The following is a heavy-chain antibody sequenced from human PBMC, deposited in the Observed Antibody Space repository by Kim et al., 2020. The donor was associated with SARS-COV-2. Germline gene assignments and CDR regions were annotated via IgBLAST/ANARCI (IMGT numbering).Heavy chain of an antibody. CDR2: ISWNSGSI. D-gene: IGHD6-19*01. V-gene: IGHV3-9*01. Sequence: GGSLRLSCAASGFTFDDYAMHWVRQAPGKGLEWVSGISWNSGSIGYADSVKGRFTISRDNAKNSLYLQMNSLRAEDTALYYCAKGGLSPGVRWLAPDYWGQGTLLTVSS. CDR1: GFTFDDYA. CDR3: AKGGLSPGVRWLAPDY. J-gene: IGHJ4*02.